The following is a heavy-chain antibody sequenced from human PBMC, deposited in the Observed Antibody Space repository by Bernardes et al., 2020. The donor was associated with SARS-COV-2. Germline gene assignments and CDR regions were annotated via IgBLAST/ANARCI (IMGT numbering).Heavy chain of an antibody. CDR3: AKELAYGSSWRDYSYYFGMDV. J-gene: IGHJ6*02. CDR2: ISGPGRT. D-gene: IGHD6-13*01. CDR1: GFTFSNYA. V-gene: IGHV3-23*01. Sequence: GGSLRLSCAASGFTFSNYAMSWVRQASGKGLEWVSDISGPGRTYYADSVKGRFTISRDNSKNTLYLEMNSLRAEDTAVYYCAKELAYGSSWRDYSYYFGMDVWGQGTTVTVSS.